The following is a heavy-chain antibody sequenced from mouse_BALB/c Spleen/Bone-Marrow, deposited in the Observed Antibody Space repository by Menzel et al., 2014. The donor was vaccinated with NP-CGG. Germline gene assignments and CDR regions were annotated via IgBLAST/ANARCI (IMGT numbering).Heavy chain of an antibody. J-gene: IGHJ3*01. Sequence: EVHLVESGGGLVQPGGSLRLSCATSGFTFSDFYMEWVRQPPGKRLEWIAASRNKAKDYTTEYSASVKGRFIVSRDTSQSILYLQMNDLRAEDTAIYYCARDVGYGNYFVYWGQGTLVTVSA. CDR2: SRNKAKDYTT. CDR1: GFTFSDFY. V-gene: IGHV7-1*02. D-gene: IGHD2-10*02. CDR3: ARDVGYGNYFVY.